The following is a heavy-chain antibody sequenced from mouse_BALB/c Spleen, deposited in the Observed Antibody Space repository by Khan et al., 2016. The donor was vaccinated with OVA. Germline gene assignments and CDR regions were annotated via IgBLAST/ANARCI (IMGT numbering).Heavy chain of an antibody. V-gene: IGHV1S136*01. Sequence: VQLKESGPELVEPGASVKMSCKASGYTFTNYVMHWVKQKPGQGLEWIGYINPYNAGTRYNEKFKGKATLTSDISSTTAYMELSSLTSEDSAVYYWAREASSWDFSFPYWGQGTLVTVSA. CDR2: INPYNAGT. D-gene: IGHD4-1*01. CDR1: GYTFTNYV. CDR3: AREASSWDFSFPY. J-gene: IGHJ3*01.